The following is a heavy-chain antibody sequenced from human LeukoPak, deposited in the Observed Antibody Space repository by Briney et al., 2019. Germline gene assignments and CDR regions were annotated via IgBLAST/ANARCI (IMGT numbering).Heavy chain of an antibody. CDR1: GFTFSSYA. CDR3: AKDVGSGSYSYYFDY. CDR2: ISGSGGST. J-gene: IGHJ4*02. Sequence: QAGGSLRLSCAASGFTFSSYAMSWVRQAPGKGLQWVSGISGSGGSTYYADSVKGRFTISRDNSKNTLYLQMNSLRAEDTAVYYCAKDVGSGSYSYYFDYWGQGTLVTVSS. D-gene: IGHD3-10*01. V-gene: IGHV3-23*01.